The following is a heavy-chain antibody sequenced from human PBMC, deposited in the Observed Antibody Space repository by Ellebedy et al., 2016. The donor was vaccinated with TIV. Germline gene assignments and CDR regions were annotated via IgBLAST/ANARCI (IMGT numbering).Heavy chain of an antibody. J-gene: IGHJ4*02. CDR1: GLTFSKAW. V-gene: IGHV3-15*07. Sequence: GESLKISCAVSGLTFSKAWMIWVRQAPGKGLEWVGRIKSNIDGGTIDYAAPMKGRFIISRDDLKNMLYLQMNSLKTENTAIYYCIPRKHKRFVECDQDPNWGQGTLVTVSS. D-gene: IGHD3-3*01. CDR3: IPRKHKRFVECDQDPN. CDR2: IKSNIDGGTI.